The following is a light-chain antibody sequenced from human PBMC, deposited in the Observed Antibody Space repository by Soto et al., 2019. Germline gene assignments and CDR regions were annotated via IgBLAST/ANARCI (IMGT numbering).Light chain of an antibody. CDR1: QSVSSTY. Sequence: EMVLTQSPGTLSLSPVEIATLSFMASQSVSSTYLGWYQQKPGQAPRLLIYGASSRATGIPDRFSGSGSGTDFNLTISRLEPEDLAVYYCQQYGSAPLTFGGGTKVDIK. CDR3: QQYGSAPLT. J-gene: IGKJ4*01. V-gene: IGKV3-20*01. CDR2: GAS.